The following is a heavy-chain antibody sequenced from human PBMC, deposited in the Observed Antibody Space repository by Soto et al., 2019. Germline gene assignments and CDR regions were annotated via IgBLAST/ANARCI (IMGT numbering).Heavy chain of an antibody. CDR3: ARERISMVRGAPFY. Sequence: QAQLVQSGAEVKKPGASVKVSCRASGYTSNNYAMHWVRQAPGQGLEWMGCINAGNGNTKYSQKFQDRVTISRDTSASTAYMELSSLRHEDTAFYYCARERISMVRGAPFYWGQGTLVTVSS. V-gene: IGHV1-3*01. D-gene: IGHD3-10*01. J-gene: IGHJ4*02. CDR2: INAGNGNT. CDR1: GYTSNNYA.